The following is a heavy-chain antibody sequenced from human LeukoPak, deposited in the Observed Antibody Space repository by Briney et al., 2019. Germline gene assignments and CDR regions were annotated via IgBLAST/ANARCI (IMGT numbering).Heavy chain of an antibody. Sequence: ASVKVSCKASGYTFSSYGISWVRQAPGQGLEWMGWISAYNGNTNYRQKLQGRVTMTTDTSTSTAYMELRSLRSDDTAVYYCARVHSHYYDSSGYYYYSGWFDPWGQGTLVTVSS. V-gene: IGHV1-18*01. CDR2: ISAYNGNT. D-gene: IGHD3-22*01. CDR3: ARVHSHYYDSSGYYYYSGWFDP. J-gene: IGHJ5*02. CDR1: GYTFSSYG.